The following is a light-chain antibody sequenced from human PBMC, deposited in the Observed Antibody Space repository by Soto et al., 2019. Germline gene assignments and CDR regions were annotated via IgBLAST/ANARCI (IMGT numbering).Light chain of an antibody. Sequence: QSVLTQPASVSGSPGQSITLSCSGTSNDIGVYNYVSWYQQHPGKAAKLIIYDVSNRASGVSNRFSGSKSGNTASLTISGLQAEDEADYYCSSYPSNTVLFGGGTKLTVL. CDR2: DVS. J-gene: IGLJ2*01. CDR3: SSYPSNTVL. CDR1: SNDIGVYNY. V-gene: IGLV2-14*03.